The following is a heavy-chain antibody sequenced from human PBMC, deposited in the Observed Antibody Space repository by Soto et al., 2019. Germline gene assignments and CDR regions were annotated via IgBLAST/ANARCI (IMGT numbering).Heavy chain of an antibody. D-gene: IGHD3-3*01. V-gene: IGHV3-33*01. Sequence: QSGGSLRLSCAASGCTFSSYGMRWVRQAPGKGLDWVAVIWYDGSTKYYADSVKGRFTISRENSKNTLYLQMNSLRAEDTAVYYCARDHGDERFLEWLRYYYGMDVWGQGTTVTVS. J-gene: IGHJ6*02. CDR2: IWYDGSTK. CDR1: GCTFSSYG. CDR3: ARDHGDERFLEWLRYYYGMDV.